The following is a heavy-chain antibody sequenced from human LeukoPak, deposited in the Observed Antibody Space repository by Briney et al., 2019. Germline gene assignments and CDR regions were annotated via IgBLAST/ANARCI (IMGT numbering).Heavy chain of an antibody. CDR1: GYTFTGYY. V-gene: IGHV1-2*02. CDR3: ARANHVVPVLTDY. D-gene: IGHD2-2*01. J-gene: IGHJ4*02. Sequence: GASVKVSCKASGYTFTGYYMHWVRQAPGQGLEWMGWINPNSGGTNYAQKFQGRVTMTRDTSISTAYMELSRLRSDDTAVYYCARANHVVPVLTDYWGQGTLVTVYS. CDR2: INPNSGGT.